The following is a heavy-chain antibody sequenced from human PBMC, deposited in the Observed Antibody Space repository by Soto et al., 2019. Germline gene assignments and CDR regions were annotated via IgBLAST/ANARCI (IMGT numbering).Heavy chain of an antibody. J-gene: IGHJ5*02. CDR3: ARDLSHGYSYP. Sequence: NPSETLSLTCTVSGGSISSYYWSWIRQPPGKGLEWIGYIYYSGSTNYNPSLKSRVTISVDTSKNQFSLKLSSVTAADTAVYYCARDLSHGYSYPWGQGTLVTVSS. CDR1: GGSISSYY. D-gene: IGHD5-18*01. CDR2: IYYSGST. V-gene: IGHV4-59*01.